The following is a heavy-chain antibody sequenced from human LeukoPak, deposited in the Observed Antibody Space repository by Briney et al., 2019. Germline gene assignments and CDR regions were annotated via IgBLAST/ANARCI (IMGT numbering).Heavy chain of an antibody. CDR2: ISSDTPNK. J-gene: IGHJ4*02. CDR1: GFTFSRYA. CDR3: ARDLGGPDY. V-gene: IGHV3-21*01. D-gene: IGHD3-16*01. Sequence: GGSLRLSCATSGFTFSRYAMNWIRQAPGKGLEWVSFISSDTPNKNYADSVKGRFTISRDNAKNSVYLQLNSLRAEDTAMHYCARDLGGPDYWGQGTLVTVSS.